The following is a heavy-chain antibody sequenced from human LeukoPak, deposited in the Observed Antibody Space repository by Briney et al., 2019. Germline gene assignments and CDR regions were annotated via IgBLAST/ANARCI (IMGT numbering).Heavy chain of an antibody. Sequence: KPSETLSLTCTVSGASITTYYWSWIRQPPGKGLEWIGYVFHSGSPSYSPSLRSRVTVSLDTSKNHLSLSLTSVTAADTALYFCARDRNTGGSAWSHDGFDIWGHGTMVTVSS. CDR1: GASITTYY. V-gene: IGHV4-59*01. CDR2: VFHSGSP. J-gene: IGHJ3*02. CDR3: ARDRNTGGSAWSHDGFDI. D-gene: IGHD6-13*01.